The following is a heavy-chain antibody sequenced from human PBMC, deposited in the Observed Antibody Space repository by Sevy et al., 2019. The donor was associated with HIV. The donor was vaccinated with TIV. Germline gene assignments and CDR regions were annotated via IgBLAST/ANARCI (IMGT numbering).Heavy chain of an antibody. CDR1: GYTFTSYD. CDR2: MNPNSGNT. Sequence: ASLKVSCKASGYTFTSYDINWVRQATGQGLEWMGWMNPNSGNTGYAQKFQGRVTMTRNTSISTAYMELSSLRSEDTAVYYCARSYYDFWSGYYVCYYYGMDVWGQGTTVTVSS. D-gene: IGHD3-3*01. CDR3: ARSYYDFWSGYYVCYYYGMDV. J-gene: IGHJ6*02. V-gene: IGHV1-8*01.